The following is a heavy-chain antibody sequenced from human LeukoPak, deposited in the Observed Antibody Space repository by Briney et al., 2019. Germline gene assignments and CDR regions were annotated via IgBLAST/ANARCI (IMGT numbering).Heavy chain of an antibody. CDR3: VRALYDGSGYYSHFDY. CDR2: ISGGGGTT. J-gene: IGHJ4*02. Sequence: GGSLRLSCAASGFTFSSYAMSWVRQAPGKGLEWVSAISGGGGTTYYADSVKGRFTISRDNAKKSLYLQMNSLRTEDTAVYYCVRALYDGSGYYSHFDYWGQGTLVTVSS. V-gene: IGHV3-23*01. CDR1: GFTFSSYA. D-gene: IGHD3-22*01.